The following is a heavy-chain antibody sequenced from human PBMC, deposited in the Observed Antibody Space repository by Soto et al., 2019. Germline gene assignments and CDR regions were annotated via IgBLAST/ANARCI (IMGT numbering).Heavy chain of an antibody. V-gene: IGHV3-23*01. CDR1: GFTFSSYA. J-gene: IGHJ3*02. Sequence: EVQLLESGGGLVQPGGSLRLSCAASGFTFSSYAMSWVRQAPGKGLEWVSAISGSGGTTYYADSVKGRFTFSRDNSKNTLYLQMNSLRADNTAVYSCAKTANGWFSAFDIWGQGTMVTVSS. CDR3: AKTANGWFSAFDI. CDR2: ISGSGGTT. D-gene: IGHD6-19*01.